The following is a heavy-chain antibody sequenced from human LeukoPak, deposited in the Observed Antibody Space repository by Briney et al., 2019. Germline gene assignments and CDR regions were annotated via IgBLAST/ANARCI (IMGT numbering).Heavy chain of an antibody. CDR3: ARGGRVTSPNWFDP. Sequence: PGGSLRLSCAASGFTFSSYWMHWVRQAPGKGLVWVSRINSDGSSTSYADSVKGRSTISRDNAKNTLYLQMNSLRAEDTAVYYCARGGRVTSPNWFDPWGQGTLVTVSS. J-gene: IGHJ5*02. CDR2: INSDGSST. CDR1: GFTFSSYW. V-gene: IGHV3-74*01. D-gene: IGHD4-17*01.